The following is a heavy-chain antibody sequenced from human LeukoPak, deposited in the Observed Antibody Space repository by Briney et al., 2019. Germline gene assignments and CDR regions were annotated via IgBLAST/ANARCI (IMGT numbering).Heavy chain of an antibody. CDR3: ARGEATALIDP. D-gene: IGHD5-12*01. J-gene: IGHJ5*02. V-gene: IGHV3-30-3*01. CDR1: GFTFSSYA. CDR2: ISYDGSNK. Sequence: GGFLRLSCAASGFTFSSYAMHWVRQAPGKGLEWVAVISYDGSNKYYADSVKGRFTISRDNSKNTLYLQMNSLRAEDTAVYYCARGEATALIDPWGQGTLVTVSS.